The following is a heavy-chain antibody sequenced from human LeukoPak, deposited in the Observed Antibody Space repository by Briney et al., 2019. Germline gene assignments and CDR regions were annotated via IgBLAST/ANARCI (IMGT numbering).Heavy chain of an antibody. CDR1: GFTFSDYY. J-gene: IGHJ4*02. CDR3: ARDQPGYSSGWVFDY. D-gene: IGHD6-19*01. V-gene: IGHV3-11*01. Sequence: GGSLRLSCAASGFTFSDYYMSWIRQAPGKGLEWVSYISSSGSTIYYADSVKGRFTISRDNAKNLLYLQMNSLRAEDTAVYYCARDQPGYSSGWVFDYWGQGTLVTVSS. CDR2: ISSSGSTI.